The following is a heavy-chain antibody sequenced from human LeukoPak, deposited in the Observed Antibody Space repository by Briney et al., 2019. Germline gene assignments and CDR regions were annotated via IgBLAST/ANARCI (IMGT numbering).Heavy chain of an antibody. D-gene: IGHD6-6*01. CDR1: GGSISSSSYF. V-gene: IGHV4-39*01. CDR2: IYYSGST. Sequence: SETLSLTCTVSGGSISSSSYFWAWIRQPPGKGLEWIGSIYYSGSTYYNPSLKSRVTISVDTSKNQFSLKLSSVTAADTAVYYCARHGYGSSSELSYWGQGTLVTVSS. J-gene: IGHJ4*02. CDR3: ARHGYGSSSELSY.